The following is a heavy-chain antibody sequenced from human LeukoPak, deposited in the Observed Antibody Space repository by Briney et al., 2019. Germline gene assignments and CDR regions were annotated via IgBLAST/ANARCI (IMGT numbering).Heavy chain of an antibody. CDR1: GGSFSGYY. CDR2: INHSGST. D-gene: IGHD3-22*01. Sequence: SETLSLTCAVYGGSFSGYYWSWIRQPPGKGLEWIGEINHSGSTNYNPSLKSRVTISVDTSKNQFSLKLSSVTAADTAVYYCARYDSSGYYTTGFDYWGQGTLVTVSS. J-gene: IGHJ4*02. CDR3: ARYDSSGYYTTGFDY. V-gene: IGHV4-34*01.